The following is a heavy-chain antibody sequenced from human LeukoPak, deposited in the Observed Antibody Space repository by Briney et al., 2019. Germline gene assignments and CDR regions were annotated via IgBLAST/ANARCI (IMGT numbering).Heavy chain of an antibody. CDR2: ISGSGGST. D-gene: IGHD6-6*01. CDR3: AKERAARPHYYGMDV. V-gene: IGHV3-23*01. CDR1: LFTFSSYA. J-gene: IGHJ6*02. Sequence: GGSLRLSYAASLFTFSSYAMNWVRQAPGKGLEWVSAISGSGGSTYYADSAKGRFTISRDNSKNTLYLQMNSLRAEDTAVYYCAKERAARPHYYGMDVWGQGTTVTVSS.